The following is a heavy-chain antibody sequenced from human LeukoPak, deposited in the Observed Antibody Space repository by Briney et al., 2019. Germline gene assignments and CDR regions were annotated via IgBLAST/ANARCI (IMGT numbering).Heavy chain of an antibody. Sequence: SVKVSCKASGGTFNCYAFSWVRQAPGQGLEWMGRIIPIVGAPIFAQKFQGRVTNTADQSTSTAYMELSSLRSEDTAMYYCAREAARYSGSQYYFDYWGQGTLVSVSS. CDR1: GGTFNCYA. V-gene: IGHV1-69*11. J-gene: IGHJ4*02. D-gene: IGHD1-26*01. CDR3: AREAARYSGSQYYFDY. CDR2: IIPIVGAP.